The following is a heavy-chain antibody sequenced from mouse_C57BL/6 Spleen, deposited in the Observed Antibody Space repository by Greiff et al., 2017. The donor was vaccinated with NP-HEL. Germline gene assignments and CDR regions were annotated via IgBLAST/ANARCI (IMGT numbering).Heavy chain of an antibody. Sequence: LQQPGAELVRPGSSVKLSCKASGYTFTSYWMDWVKQRPGQGLEWIGNIYPADSETHYNQKFKDKATLTVDKSSSTAYMQLSSLTSEDSAVYYCARGSDYGSKSPSYYAMDYWGQGTSVTVSS. J-gene: IGHJ4*01. CDR1: GYTFTSYW. D-gene: IGHD1-1*01. V-gene: IGHV1-61*01. CDR2: IYPADSET. CDR3: ARGSDYGSKSPSYYAMDY.